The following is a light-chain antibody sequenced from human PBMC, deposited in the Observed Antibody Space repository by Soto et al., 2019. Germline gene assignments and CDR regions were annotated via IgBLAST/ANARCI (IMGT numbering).Light chain of an antibody. J-gene: IGKJ2*01. CDR1: QSVSTSF. Sequence: EIVLTQSPGTLSLSPGERATLSCRASQSVSTSFLAWYQQSPGQAPKLLIYGASNRATGIPDRFSGSGSGTDFTLTIRRLEPEDFAVFYCQQYGSSPPTFGQGTKLEIK. CDR3: QQYGSSPPT. V-gene: IGKV3-20*01. CDR2: GAS.